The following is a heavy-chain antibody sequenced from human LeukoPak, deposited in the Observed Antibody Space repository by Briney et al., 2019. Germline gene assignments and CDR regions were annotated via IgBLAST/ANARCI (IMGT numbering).Heavy chain of an antibody. D-gene: IGHD3-10*01. CDR1: GYTLTELS. J-gene: IGHJ4*02. CDR3: ARDEYYYGSGSSPMFDY. V-gene: IGHV1-24*01. Sequence: ASVKVSCKVSGYTLTELSMHWVRQAPGKGLEWMGGFDPEDGETIYAQKFQGRVTMTEDTSTDTAYMELSSLRSEDTAVYYCARDEYYYGSGSSPMFDYWGQGTLVTVSS. CDR2: FDPEDGET.